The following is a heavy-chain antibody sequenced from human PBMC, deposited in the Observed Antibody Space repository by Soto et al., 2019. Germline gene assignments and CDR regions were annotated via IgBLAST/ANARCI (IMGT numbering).Heavy chain of an antibody. CDR2: ISAYNGNT. J-gene: IGHJ5*02. D-gene: IGHD2-8*01. CDR3: ARVNGASLLNVLMVYAISLWFDP. V-gene: IGHV1-18*01. CDR1: GGTFSSYA. Sequence: ASVKDSCKASGGTFSSYAISLVRQAPGQGLEWMGGISAYNGNTNYAQKLQGRVTMTTDTSTSTAYMELRSLRSDDTAVYYCARVNGASLLNVLMVYAISLWFDPWGQGTLVTVSS.